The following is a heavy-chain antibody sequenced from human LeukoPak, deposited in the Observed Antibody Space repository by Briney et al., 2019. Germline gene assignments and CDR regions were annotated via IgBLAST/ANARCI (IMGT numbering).Heavy chain of an antibody. CDR2: IYYSGST. J-gene: IGHJ5*02. CDR1: GGSISSGAYY. D-gene: IGHD3-9*01. Sequence: SGTLSLTCTVSGGSISSGAYYWSWIRQHPGKGLEWIGYIYYSGSTYYNPSLKSRVTISVDTSKNQFSLGLSSVTAADTAVYYCARVVWLNNWFDPWGQGTLVTVSS. CDR3: ARVVWLNNWFDP. V-gene: IGHV4-31*03.